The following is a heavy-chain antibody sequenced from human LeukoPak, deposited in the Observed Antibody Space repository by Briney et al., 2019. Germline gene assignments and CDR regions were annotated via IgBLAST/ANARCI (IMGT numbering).Heavy chain of an antibody. CDR1: GGTFTSYA. J-gene: IGHJ6*02. D-gene: IGHD5-18*01. CDR2: INAGNGNT. V-gene: IGHV1-3*01. CDR3: ASRAVRGYSYGYYYYYGMDV. Sequence: ASVKVSCKASGGTFTSYAMHWVRQAPGQRLEWMGWINAGNGNTKYSQKFQGRVTITRDTSASTAYMELSSLRSEDTAVYYCASRAVRGYSYGYYYYYGMDVWGQGTTVTVSS.